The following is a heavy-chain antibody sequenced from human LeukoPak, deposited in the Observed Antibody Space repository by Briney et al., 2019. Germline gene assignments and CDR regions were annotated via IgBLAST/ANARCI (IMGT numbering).Heavy chain of an antibody. J-gene: IGHJ4*02. V-gene: IGHV3-23*01. Sequence: GGSLRLSCAASGFTFSSYAMSWVRQAPGKGLEWVSAISGSGGSTYYADSVKGRFTISRDNSKNTLYLQMNSLRAEDTAVYYCARLIVGATTGYFDYWGQGTLVTVSS. CDR3: ARLIVGATTGYFDY. D-gene: IGHD1-26*01. CDR2: ISGSGGST. CDR1: GFTFSSYA.